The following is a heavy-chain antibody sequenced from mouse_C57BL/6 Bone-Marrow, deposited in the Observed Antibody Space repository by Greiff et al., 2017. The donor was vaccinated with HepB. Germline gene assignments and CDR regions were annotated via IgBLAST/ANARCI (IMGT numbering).Heavy chain of an antibody. CDR3: ARRARIYSNYRYYAMDY. J-gene: IGHJ4*01. V-gene: IGHV1-64*01. D-gene: IGHD2-5*01. Sequence: QVQLQQPGAELVKPGASVKLSCKASGYTFTSYWMHWVKQRPGQGLEWIGMIHPNSGSTNYNEKFKSKATLTVDKSSSTAYMQLSSLTSEDSAVYYCARRARIYSNYRYYAMDYWGQGTSVTVSS. CDR2: IHPNSGST. CDR1: GYTFTSYW.